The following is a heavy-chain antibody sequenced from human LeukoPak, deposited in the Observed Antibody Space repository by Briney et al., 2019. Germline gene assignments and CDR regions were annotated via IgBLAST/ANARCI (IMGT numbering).Heavy chain of an antibody. CDR2: ISWNSGSI. V-gene: IGHV3-9*01. CDR3: AKVESYGGNSHFDY. CDR1: GFTFDDYA. Sequence: GRSLRLSCAASGFTFDDYAMHWVRQAPGKGLEWVSGISWNSGSIGYADSVKGRFTISRDNAKNSLYLQMNSLRAEDTALYYCAKVESYGGNSHFDYWGQGTLVTVSS. J-gene: IGHJ4*02. D-gene: IGHD4-23*01.